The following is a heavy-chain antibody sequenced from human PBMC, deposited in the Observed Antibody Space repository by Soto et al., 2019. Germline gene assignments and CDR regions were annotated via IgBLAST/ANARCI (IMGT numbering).Heavy chain of an antibody. CDR3: ARAPPPLYGRQAYYDFWSGLGFDY. CDR1: GGSFSGYY. J-gene: IGHJ4*02. V-gene: IGHV4-34*01. CDR2: INHSGST. D-gene: IGHD3-3*01. Sequence: SETLSLTCAVYGGSFSGYYWSWIRQPPGKGLEWIGEINHSGSTNYNPSLKSRVTISVDTSKNQFSLKLSSVTAADTAVYYCARAPPPLYGRQAYYDFWSGLGFDYWGQGTLVTVSS.